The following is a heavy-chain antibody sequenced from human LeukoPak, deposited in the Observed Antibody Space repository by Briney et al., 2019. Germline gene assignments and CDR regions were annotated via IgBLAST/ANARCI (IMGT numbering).Heavy chain of an antibody. J-gene: IGHJ5*02. CDR2: ISASNGNT. CDR1: GYSFGIFG. V-gene: IGHV1-18*01. D-gene: IGHD2-2*01. CDR3: ARVGVVVPAAWFDP. Sequence: ASVKVSCKASGYSFGIFGTSWVRQAPGQGLEWMGWISASNGNTNYAQNLQGRVTMTTDTSTSTAYMELRSLRSDDTAVYYCARVGVVVPAAWFDPWGQGTLVTVSS.